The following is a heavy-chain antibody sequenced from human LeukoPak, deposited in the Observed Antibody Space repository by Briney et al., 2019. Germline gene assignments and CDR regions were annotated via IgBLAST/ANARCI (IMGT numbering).Heavy chain of an antibody. Sequence: GESLKISCQGSGYNFPIYWIGWVRQMPGQGLEWMGIIYPDDSNTIYGPSFQGQVTISADKSINTAYLEWSSLKASDTAIYYCASSRPFGYDSSGYYFAEYFQHWGQGTLVTVSS. V-gene: IGHV5-51*01. CDR2: IYPDDSNT. CDR1: GYNFPIYW. D-gene: IGHD3-22*01. CDR3: ASSRPFGYDSSGYYFAEYFQH. J-gene: IGHJ1*01.